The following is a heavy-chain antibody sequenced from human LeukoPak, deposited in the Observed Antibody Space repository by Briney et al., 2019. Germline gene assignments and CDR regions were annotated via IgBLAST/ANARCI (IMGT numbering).Heavy chain of an antibody. D-gene: IGHD4-23*01. CDR1: GGTFSSYA. CDR2: ITPIFGTA. J-gene: IGHJ4*02. V-gene: IGHV1-69*13. Sequence: ASVKVSCKASGGTFSSYAISWVRQAPGQGLEWMGGITPIFGTANYAQKFQGRVTITAVESMSTAYMELSSLRSEDTAVYYCARGWLAETTVVTPYNYWGQGTLVTVSS. CDR3: ARGWLAETTVVTPYNY.